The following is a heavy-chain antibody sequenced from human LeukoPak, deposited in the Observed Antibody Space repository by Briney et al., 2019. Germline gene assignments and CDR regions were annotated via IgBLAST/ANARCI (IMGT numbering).Heavy chain of an antibody. V-gene: IGHV3-23*01. D-gene: IGHD4-17*01. CDR1: GFTFSNYA. Sequence: PGVSLRLSCAASGFTFSNYAMSWVPQAPGKGLVSGSVISGAGGSTYYADSVKGRFTISRDNSRNTLYLQMNSLRAGDTTVYYCAKGHSDYGTGFDLWGRGTLVTVSS. CDR3: AKGHSDYGTGFDL. CDR2: ISGAGGST. J-gene: IGHJ4*02.